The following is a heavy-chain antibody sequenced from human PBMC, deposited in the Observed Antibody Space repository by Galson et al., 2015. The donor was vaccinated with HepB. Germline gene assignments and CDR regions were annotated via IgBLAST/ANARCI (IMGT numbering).Heavy chain of an antibody. CDR2: ISSSSGTI. CDR1: GFTFSTYN. CDR3: AREEWYYYDSSGYGRTYSDY. D-gene: IGHD3-22*01. V-gene: IGHV3-48*04. Sequence: SLRLSCAASGFTFSTYNMNWVRQVPGKGLEWVSYISSSSGTIYYADSVKGRFTISRDNAKNSLYLQMNSLRAEDTAVYYCAREEWYYYDSSGYGRTYSDYWGQGTLVTVSS. J-gene: IGHJ4*02.